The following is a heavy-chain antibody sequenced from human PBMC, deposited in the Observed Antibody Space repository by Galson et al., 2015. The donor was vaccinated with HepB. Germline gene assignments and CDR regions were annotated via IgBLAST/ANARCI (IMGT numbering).Heavy chain of an antibody. Sequence: SLRLSCAASGFTFNSYAMHWVRQPPGKGLEWVAVISYDGNNEYYGDSVEGRFTISRDNSATTLFLQMNSLRVEDTAVYYCAREYCDRTNCYSYFYYNYGMDVWGQGTTVTVSS. CDR1: GFTFNSYA. CDR2: ISYDGNNE. J-gene: IGHJ6*02. V-gene: IGHV3-30*04. D-gene: IGHD2-2*01. CDR3: AREYCDRTNCYSYFYYNYGMDV.